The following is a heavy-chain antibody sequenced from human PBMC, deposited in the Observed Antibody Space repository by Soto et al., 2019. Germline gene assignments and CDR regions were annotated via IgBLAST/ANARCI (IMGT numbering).Heavy chain of an antibody. CDR1: GFTFSGSA. Sequence: VGSLRLSCAASGFTFSGSAMHWVRQASGKGLEWVGRIRSKANSYATAYAASVKGRFTISRDDSKNTAYLQMNSLKTEDTAVYYCTSYKGIVGATTSYYYYYGMDVWGQGTTVTVSS. V-gene: IGHV3-73*01. D-gene: IGHD1-26*01. J-gene: IGHJ6*02. CDR3: TSYKGIVGATTSYYYYYGMDV. CDR2: IRSKANSYAT.